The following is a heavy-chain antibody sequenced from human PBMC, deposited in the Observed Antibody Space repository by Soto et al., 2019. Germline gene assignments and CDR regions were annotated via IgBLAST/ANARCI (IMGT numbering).Heavy chain of an antibody. CDR1: GFTFSRYW. CDR3: ARVHPDGFATYFDH. D-gene: IGHD3-3*01. J-gene: IGHJ4*02. Sequence: GGSLRLSCAASGFTFSRYWMYWLRQSPGKGLEWVSRISSDGATASLPDSVEGRFAISRDNAKNEVFLQMNSLRVDDTGVYFCARVHPDGFATYFDHWGQGVLVTVSS. CDR2: ISSDGATA. V-gene: IGHV3-74*01.